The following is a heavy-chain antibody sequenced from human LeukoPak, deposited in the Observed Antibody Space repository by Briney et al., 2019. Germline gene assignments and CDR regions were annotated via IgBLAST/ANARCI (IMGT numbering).Heavy chain of an antibody. D-gene: IGHD1-26*01. CDR1: GYTFTNYY. J-gene: IGHJ4*02. CDR3: ASLYNIVGTTVDY. CDR2: IDPNTGGT. V-gene: IGHV1-2*06. Sequence: ASVKVSCKASGYTFTNYYIHWVRQAPGQGLEWMGRIDPNTGGTKSAKNFQGRVTMTRDTSISTAYMALSGLRSDDTAVYYCASLYNIVGTTVDYWGQGTLVTVSS.